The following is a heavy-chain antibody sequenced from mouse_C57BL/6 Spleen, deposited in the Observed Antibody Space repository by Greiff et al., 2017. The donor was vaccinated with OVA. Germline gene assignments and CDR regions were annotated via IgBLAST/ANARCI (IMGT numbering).Heavy chain of an antibody. CDR3: TTPSFYSNYEYYSMAY. J-gene: IGHJ4*01. CDR2: IDPENGDT. Sequence: EVQLQQSGAELVRPGASVKLSCTASGFNIKDDYMHWVKQRPEQGLEWIGWIDPENGDTEYASKFQGKATITADTSSNPAYLQRSCLTSEDTAVYYCTTPSFYSNYEYYSMAYWGQGTSVTVSA. D-gene: IGHD2-5*01. V-gene: IGHV14-4*01. CDR1: GFNIKDDY.